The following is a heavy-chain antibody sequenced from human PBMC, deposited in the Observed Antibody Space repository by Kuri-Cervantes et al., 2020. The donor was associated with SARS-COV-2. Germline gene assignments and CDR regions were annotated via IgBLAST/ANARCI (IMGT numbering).Heavy chain of an antibody. CDR3: ASRIHPYY. CDR1: GFTFSSYR. CDR2: INSDGSST. V-gene: IGHV3-74*01. J-gene: IGHJ4*02. Sequence: LSLTCAASGFTFSSYRMHWVRQAPGKGLVWVSRINSDGSSTSYAGSVKGRFTISRDNAKNTLYLQMNSLRAEDTAVYYCASRIHPYYWGQGTLVTVSS.